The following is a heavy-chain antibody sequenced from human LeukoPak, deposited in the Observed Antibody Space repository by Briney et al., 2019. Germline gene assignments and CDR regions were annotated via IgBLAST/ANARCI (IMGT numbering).Heavy chain of an antibody. CDR2: IYYSGST. J-gene: IGHJ4*02. CDR3: ARPRGYDTYYFDY. V-gene: IGHV4-39*01. D-gene: IGHD5-12*01. CDR1: GGSISSSSYY. Sequence: SETLSLTCTVAGGSISSSSYYWGWIRQPPGKGLEWIGSIYYSGSTYYNPSLKSRVTISVDTSKNQFSLKLSSVTAADTAVYYCARPRGYDTYYFDYWGQGTLVTVSS.